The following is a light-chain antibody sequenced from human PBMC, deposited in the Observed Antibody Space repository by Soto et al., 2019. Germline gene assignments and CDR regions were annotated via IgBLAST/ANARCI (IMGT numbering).Light chain of an antibody. Sequence: IVMTQPSEALPVSPCERGTIHSKSIHRVLYSSNNKNYLNWYQQKPGQPPKLLIYWASIRESGVPDRFSGSGSGTDFTLTISSVQAEDVAVYYCQQYYDSPLTFGQGPRLEIK. CDR2: WAS. CDR1: HRVLYSSNNKNY. V-gene: IGKV4-1*01. J-gene: IGKJ5*01. CDR3: QQYYDSPLT.